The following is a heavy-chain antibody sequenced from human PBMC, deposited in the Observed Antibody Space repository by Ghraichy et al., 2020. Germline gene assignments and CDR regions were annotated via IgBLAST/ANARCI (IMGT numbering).Heavy chain of an antibody. V-gene: IGHV3-23*01. D-gene: IGHD3-22*01. J-gene: IGHJ6*02. CDR1: GFTFNNYA. Sequence: GALRLSCAASGFTFNNYAMSWVRQAPGKGLEWVSAISGSGGRTNYADSVKGRFTISRDNSKNTLYLQMNSLRAEEPALYYCAKADPYDSSGGVWGQGTTVPVSS. CDR2: ISGSGGRT. CDR3: AKADPYDSSGGV.